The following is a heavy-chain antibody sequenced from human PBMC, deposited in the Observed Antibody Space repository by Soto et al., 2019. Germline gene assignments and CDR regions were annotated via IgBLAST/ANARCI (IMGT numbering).Heavy chain of an antibody. CDR1: GYSFTSHD. CDR3: AGSFHFCSTYYFDY. J-gene: IGHJ4*02. Sequence: ASVKVSCKGYGYSFTSHDMHWVRQAPGQRLEWMGWINAANGNTKYSQKFQGRVTISRDTSATTVYMELSSLSSEDTAVYYCAGSFHFCSTYYFDYWGQGTPVTVSS. D-gene: IGHD3-3*02. V-gene: IGHV1-3*01. CDR2: INAANGNT.